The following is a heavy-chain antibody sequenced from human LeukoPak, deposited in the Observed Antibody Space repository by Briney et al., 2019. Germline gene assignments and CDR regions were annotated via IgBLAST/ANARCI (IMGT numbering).Heavy chain of an antibody. Sequence: GGSLRLSCAASGFTFDDYAMHWVRQAPGKGLEWVSGISWTSGSIGYADSVKGRFTISRDNAKNSLYLQMNSLRAEDTALYYCAKENIAAADTFDYWGQGTLVTVSS. CDR1: GFTFDDYA. CDR3: AKENIAAADTFDY. J-gene: IGHJ4*02. V-gene: IGHV3-9*01. CDR2: ISWTSGSI. D-gene: IGHD6-13*01.